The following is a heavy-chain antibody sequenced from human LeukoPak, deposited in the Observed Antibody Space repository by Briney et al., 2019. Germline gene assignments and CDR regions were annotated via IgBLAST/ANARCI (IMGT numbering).Heavy chain of an antibody. Sequence: SETLSLTCTVSGGSLCNSGYSWGWIRQPPGKGLEWLGSIYYSGSTYYNPSLKSRVTISVDTSKNHFSLKLNSVTAADTAVYYCARHRIDWLLRSWYFDLWGRGTLVTVSS. D-gene: IGHD3-9*01. CDR2: IYYSGST. J-gene: IGHJ2*01. V-gene: IGHV4-39*01. CDR1: GGSLCNSGYS. CDR3: ARHRIDWLLRSWYFDL.